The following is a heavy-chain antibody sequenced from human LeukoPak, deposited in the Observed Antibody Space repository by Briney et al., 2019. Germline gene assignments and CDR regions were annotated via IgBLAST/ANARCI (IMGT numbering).Heavy chain of an antibody. J-gene: IGHJ5*02. Sequence: GGSLRLSCAASGFTFSSYSMNWVRQAPGKGLEWVSSISSSSSYIYYADSVKGRFTISRDNAKNSLYLQMNSLRAEDTAVYYCASCPITGGYVTWGQGTLVTVSS. D-gene: IGHD5-12*01. CDR2: ISSSSSYI. V-gene: IGHV3-21*01. CDR1: GFTFSSYS. CDR3: ASCPITGGYVT.